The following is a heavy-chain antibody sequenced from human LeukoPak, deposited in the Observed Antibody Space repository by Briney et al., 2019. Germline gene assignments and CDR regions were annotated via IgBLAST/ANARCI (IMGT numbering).Heavy chain of an antibody. CDR1: GGSMRNSY. CDR3: ARGGTSSSYGDYGIFDY. J-gene: IGHJ4*02. D-gene: IGHD4-17*01. V-gene: IGHV4-4*07. Sequence: SETLSLTCTVSGGSMRNSYWSWIRQPAGKGLEWVGRIFTTGSTNYNPSLKSRVTMSIDTSKNQFSLKMTSVTAADTAVYYCARGGTSSSYGDYGIFDYWGQGTLVTVSS. CDR2: IFTTGST.